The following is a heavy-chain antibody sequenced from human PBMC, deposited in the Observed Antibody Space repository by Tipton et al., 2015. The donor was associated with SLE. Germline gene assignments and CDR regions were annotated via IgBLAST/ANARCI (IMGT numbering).Heavy chain of an antibody. CDR2: IYTSGST. D-gene: IGHD4-17*01. J-gene: IGHJ6*02. Sequence: TLSLTCIVSGGSLMNYHWSLIRQPAGKGLEWIGRIYTSGSTNYNPALKSRVSMSIAKSKNQFTLNVTSVTAADTAAYYCARASTVSTGIYYYYGMDVWGQGITVTVSS. CDR1: GGSLMNYH. CDR3: ARASTVSTGIYYYYGMDV. V-gene: IGHV4-4*07.